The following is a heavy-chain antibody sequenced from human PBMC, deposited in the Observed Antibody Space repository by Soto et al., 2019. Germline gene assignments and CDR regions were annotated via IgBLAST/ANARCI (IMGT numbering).Heavy chain of an antibody. CDR3: AAVPLRRTTVTTTSNY. V-gene: IGHV1-58*01. CDR1: GFTFTSSA. CDR2: IVVGSGNT. Sequence: SVKVSCKASGFTFTSSAVQWARQARGQRLEWIGWIVVGSGNTNYAQKFQERVTITRDMSTSTAYMELSSLRSEDTAVYYCAAVPLRRTTVTTTSNYWGQGTLVTVPQ. D-gene: IGHD4-17*01. J-gene: IGHJ4*02.